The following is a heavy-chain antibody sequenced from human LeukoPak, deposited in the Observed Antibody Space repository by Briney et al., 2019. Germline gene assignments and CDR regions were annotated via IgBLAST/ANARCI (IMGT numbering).Heavy chain of an antibody. J-gene: IGHJ3*02. V-gene: IGHV3-33*01. CDR1: GFTFSNYA. Sequence: GRSLRLSCAASGFTFSNYAMYWVRQAPGKGLAWVAVIWYDGSNKYYADSVKGRFTISRDNSKNTLYLQMNSLRAEDTAVYYCARGAYCSGGRCPGAFDIWGQGTMVTVSS. CDR3: ARGAYCSGGRCPGAFDI. CDR2: IWYDGSNK. D-gene: IGHD2-15*01.